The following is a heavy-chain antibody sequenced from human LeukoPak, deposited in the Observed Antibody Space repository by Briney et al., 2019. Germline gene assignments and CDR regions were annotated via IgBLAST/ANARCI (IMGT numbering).Heavy chain of an antibody. J-gene: IGHJ3*02. D-gene: IGHD2-2*01. Sequence: GASVKVSCKASGGTFSSYAISWVRQAPGQGLEWMGGIIPIFGTANYAQKFQGRVTITADESTSTAYMELSSLRSEDTAVYYCARDCSSTSCHVQAFDIWGQGTMVTVSS. CDR1: GGTFSSYA. CDR2: IIPIFGTA. CDR3: ARDCSSTSCHVQAFDI. V-gene: IGHV1-69*13.